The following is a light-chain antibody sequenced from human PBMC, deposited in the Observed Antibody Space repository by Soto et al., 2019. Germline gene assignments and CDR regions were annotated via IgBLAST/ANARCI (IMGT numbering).Light chain of an antibody. CDR2: WAS. J-gene: IGKJ2*01. V-gene: IGKV4-1*01. CDR3: QQYYSTPPYT. Sequence: IVMTQSPDSLAVSLGERATINCKSSQSVLYSSNNKNYLAWYQQKPGQPPKLLIYWASTRESGVPDRFSGSGSGTDFNLTISSLQAEDVAVYYCQQYYSTPPYTFGQGTKLEIK. CDR1: QSVLYSSNNKNY.